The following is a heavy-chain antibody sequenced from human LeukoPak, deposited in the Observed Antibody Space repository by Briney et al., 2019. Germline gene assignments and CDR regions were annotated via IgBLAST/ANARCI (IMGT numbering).Heavy chain of an antibody. J-gene: IGHJ4*02. CDR1: GGSFSGYY. D-gene: IGHD1-26*01. V-gene: IGHV4-34*01. CDR2: INHSGST. CDR3: ARVRGSY. Sequence: SETLSLTCAVYGGSFSGYYWSCIRQPPGKGLEWIGEINHSGSTNYNPSLKSRVTISVDTSKNQFSLKLSSVTAADTAVYYCARVRGSYWGQGTLVTVSS.